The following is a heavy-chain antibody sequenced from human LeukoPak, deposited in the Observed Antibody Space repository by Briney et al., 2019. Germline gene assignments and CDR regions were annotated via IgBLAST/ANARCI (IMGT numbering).Heavy chain of an antibody. CDR2: INPNSGGT. D-gene: IGHD3-10*01. CDR3: ARTRITMVRGVIVPIGY. CDR1: GYTFTGYY. Sequence: ASVTVSCKASGYTFTGYYMHWVRQAPGQGLEWMGWINPNSGGTNYAQKFQGRVTMTRDTSISTAYMELSRLRSDDTAVYYCARTRITMVRGVIVPIGYWGQGTLVTVSS. J-gene: IGHJ4*02. V-gene: IGHV1-2*02.